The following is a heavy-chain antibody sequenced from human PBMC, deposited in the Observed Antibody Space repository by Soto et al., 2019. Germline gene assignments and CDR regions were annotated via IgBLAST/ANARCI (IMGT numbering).Heavy chain of an antibody. Sequence: QVQLVQSGAEVKKPGSSVKVSCKASGGTFSSYAISWVRQAPGQGLEWMGGIIPIFGTANYAQKFQGRVTSTADESTSTAYMELSSLRSEDTAVYYGARKDMGPRDYYYGMDVWGQGTTGTVSS. CDR3: ARKDMGPRDYYYGMDV. V-gene: IGHV1-69*01. J-gene: IGHJ6*02. CDR1: GGTFSSYA. CDR2: IIPIFGTA. D-gene: IGHD2-15*01.